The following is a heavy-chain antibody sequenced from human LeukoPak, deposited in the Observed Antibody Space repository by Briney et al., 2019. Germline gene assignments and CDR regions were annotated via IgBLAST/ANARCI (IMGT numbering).Heavy chain of an antibody. CDR3: AREVDGSGWYYFDY. CDR2: INEDGGGR. V-gene: IGHV3-7*01. CDR1: GFTFSSYW. Sequence: GGSLRLSCAASGFTFSSYWMTWVRQAPGKGLEWVANINEDGGGRYYVDSVKGRFTISRDNAKNSLYLQMNSLRAEDTAVYYCAREVDGSGWYYFDYWGQGTLVTVSS. J-gene: IGHJ4*02. D-gene: IGHD6-19*01.